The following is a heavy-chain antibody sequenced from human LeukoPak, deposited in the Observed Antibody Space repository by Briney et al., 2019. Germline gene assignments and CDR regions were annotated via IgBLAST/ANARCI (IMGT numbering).Heavy chain of an antibody. CDR2: ISDAGVRI. D-gene: IGHD6-6*01. V-gene: IGHV3-23*01. Sequence: PGGSLRLSCAASGFTFSSSAMSWVRQVPGKGLEWVSGISDAGVRIFYSDSVKGRFTISRDNSKNTLYLQMDSLRAEDTAVYYCANTHCDSSPIVWNFWGQGTLVTVSS. J-gene: IGHJ4*02. CDR3: ANTHCDSSPIVWNF. CDR1: GFTFSSSA.